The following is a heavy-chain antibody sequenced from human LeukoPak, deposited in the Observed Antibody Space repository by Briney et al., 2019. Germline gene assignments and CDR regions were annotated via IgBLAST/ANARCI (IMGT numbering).Heavy chain of an antibody. J-gene: IGHJ5*02. CDR1: GGSISSYY. V-gene: IGHV4-59*01. CDR3: ARGDGSYDGYWFDP. D-gene: IGHD1-26*01. Sequence: SETLSLTCTVSGGSISSYYWSWIRQPPGKGLEWIGYIYYSGSTNYNPSLKSRVTISVDTSKNQFSLKLSSVTAADTAVYYCARGDGSYDGYWFDPWGQGTLVTVSS. CDR2: IYYSGST.